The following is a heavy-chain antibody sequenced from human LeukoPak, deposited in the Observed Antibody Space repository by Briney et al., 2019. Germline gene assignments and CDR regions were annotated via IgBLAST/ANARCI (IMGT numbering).Heavy chain of an antibody. J-gene: IGHJ4*02. CDR1: GFTFSSYW. CDR3: ARDKGSGYYDFWSGYYTELDH. V-gene: IGHV3-7*01. Sequence: GGSLRLSCAASGFTFSSYWMSWVRQAPGKGLEWVANIKQDGSEKYYVDSVKGRFTISRDNAKNTLYLQMNSLRAEDTAVYYCARDKGSGYYDFWSGYYTELDHWGQGTLVTVSS. D-gene: IGHD3-3*01. CDR2: IKQDGSEK.